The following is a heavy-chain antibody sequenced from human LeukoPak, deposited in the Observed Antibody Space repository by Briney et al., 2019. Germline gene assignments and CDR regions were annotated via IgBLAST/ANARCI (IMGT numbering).Heavy chain of an antibody. Sequence: SVKVSCRASGGIFDNYIISWVRQAPGQGLEWMGGIIPNIGTTNYAQKFQGRVTITADESTTTVYMELSSLRSEDTAVYYCARDWGLIGSTDWGGHEDWFDPWGQGTLVTVSS. J-gene: IGHJ5*02. CDR3: ARDWGLIGSTDWGGHEDWFDP. D-gene: IGHD1-7*01. CDR1: GGIFDNYI. CDR2: IIPNIGTT. V-gene: IGHV1-69*13.